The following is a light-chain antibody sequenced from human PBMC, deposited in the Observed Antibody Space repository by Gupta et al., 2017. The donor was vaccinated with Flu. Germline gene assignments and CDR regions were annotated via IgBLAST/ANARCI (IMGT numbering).Light chain of an antibody. Sequence: ASGGDRVTITCRASQGISSYLNWYQQKPGKAPKPLIYAASSLQSGVPSKFSGSGSGTEFTLTISSLQPADFATYYCQQSDSAPCTFGQGTKVEV. V-gene: IGKV1-39*01. CDR1: QGISSY. J-gene: IGKJ1*01. CDR2: AAS. CDR3: QQSDSAPCT.